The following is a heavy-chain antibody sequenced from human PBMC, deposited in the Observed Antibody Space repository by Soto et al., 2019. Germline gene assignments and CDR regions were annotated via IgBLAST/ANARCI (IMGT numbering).Heavy chain of an antibody. V-gene: IGHV4-59*01. CDR3: ARDGMVSGWYTYYGMDV. CDR2: IYYSGST. CDR1: GGSISSYY. J-gene: IGHJ6*02. Sequence: LSETLSLTCTVSGGSISSYYWSWIRQPPGKGLEWIGYIYYSGSTNYNPSLKSRVTISVDTSKNQSSLKLSSVTAADTAVYYCARDGMVSGWYTYYGMDVWGQGTTVTVSS. D-gene: IGHD6-19*01.